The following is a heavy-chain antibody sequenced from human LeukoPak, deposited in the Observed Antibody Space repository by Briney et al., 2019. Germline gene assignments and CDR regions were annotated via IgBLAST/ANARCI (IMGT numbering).Heavy chain of an antibody. CDR2: ISGSGGST. CDR3: AKDNPYQLLNQGGFDY. V-gene: IGHV3-23*01. J-gene: IGHJ4*02. Sequence: GGSLRLSCAASGFTFSSYAMSWVRQAPGEGLEWVSAISGSGGSTYYADSVKGRFTISRDNSKNTLYLQMNSLRAEDTAVYYCAKDNPYQLLNQGGFDYWGQGTLVTVSS. D-gene: IGHD2-2*01. CDR1: GFTFSSYA.